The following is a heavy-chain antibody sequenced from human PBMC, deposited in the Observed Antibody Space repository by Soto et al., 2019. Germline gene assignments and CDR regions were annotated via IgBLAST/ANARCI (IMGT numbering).Heavy chain of an antibody. Sequence: QVQLVQSGAAVKKPGSSVKVSCKASGGTFSSYAISWVRQAPGQGLEWMGGIIPIFGTANYEQKLQGRVTITADESTSTVYMELCSMSSKDTAVYYCAREEITPTTTVTTESGYWVEGTLVTVSS. CDR1: GGTFSSYA. J-gene: IGHJ4*02. V-gene: IGHV1-69*01. CDR3: AREEITPTTTVTTESGY. D-gene: IGHD4-17*01. CDR2: IIPIFGTA.